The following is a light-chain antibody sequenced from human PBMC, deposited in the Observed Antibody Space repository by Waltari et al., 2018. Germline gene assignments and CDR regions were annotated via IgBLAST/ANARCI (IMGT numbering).Light chain of an antibody. J-gene: IGLJ1*01. CDR1: SSDVGGYNY. Sequence: QSALTQPASVSGSPGQSITISCTGTSSDVGGYNYVSWYQQHPGKAPKVMIFDVSNRPSGVSKRFSGSKSGNTASLTISGLQAEDEADYYCISYTLSSTLYVFGTGTKVIVL. CDR2: DVS. CDR3: ISYTLSSTLYV. V-gene: IGLV2-14*03.